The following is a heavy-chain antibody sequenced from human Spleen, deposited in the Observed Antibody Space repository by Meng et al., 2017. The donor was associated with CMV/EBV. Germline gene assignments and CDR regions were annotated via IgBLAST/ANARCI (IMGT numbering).Heavy chain of an antibody. D-gene: IGHD6-13*01. Sequence: SLSGHYWSSLRQPPGQGLAWIGDVNHRRSTNYNPSLQSRVAISVDTSKNHFSLSLSSVTAADTAVYYCARLFSNRWYWGEYYYDMDLWGQGAAVTVSS. V-gene: IGHV4-34*01. CDR2: VNHRRST. CDR1: SLSGHY. CDR3: ARLFSNRWYWGEYYYDMDL. J-gene: IGHJ6*02.